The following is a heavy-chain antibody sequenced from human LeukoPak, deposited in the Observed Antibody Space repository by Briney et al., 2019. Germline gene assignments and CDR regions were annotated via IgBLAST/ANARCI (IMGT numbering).Heavy chain of an antibody. CDR1: GITFSRFW. D-gene: IGHD3-16*01. CDR3: ASGGHLDY. V-gene: IGHV3-7*03. J-gene: IGHJ4*02. Sequence: GGSLRLSRAASGITFSRFWMSWVRQAPGKGLQWVANINQDGSEKHYVDSVKGRFTISRDNAENSLYLQMNSLRAEDTAVYYCASGGHLDYWGQGALVTVAS. CDR2: INQDGSEK.